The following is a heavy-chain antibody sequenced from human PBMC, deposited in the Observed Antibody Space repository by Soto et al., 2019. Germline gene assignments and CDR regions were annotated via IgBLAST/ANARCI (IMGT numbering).Heavy chain of an antibody. V-gene: IGHV4-4*07. CDR3: AISTQPHLYDY. CDR1: GGSIRSDY. J-gene: IGHJ4*02. Sequence: SETLSLTWTVSGGSIRSDYWSWIRQPAGKGLEWIGRIYTSGSTNYNPSLKSRVTMSVDTSKNQFSLKLSSVTAADTAVYYCAISTQPHLYDYWGQGSLVTV. CDR2: IYTSGST. D-gene: IGHD2-2*01.